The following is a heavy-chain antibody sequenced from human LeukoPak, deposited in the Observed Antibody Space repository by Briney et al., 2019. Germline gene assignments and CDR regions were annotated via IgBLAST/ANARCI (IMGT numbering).Heavy chain of an antibody. V-gene: IGHV4-39*07. CDR3: ARSALRDFDY. J-gene: IGHJ4*02. CDR1: GGPISSSSSY. Sequence: PSETLSLTCSVSGGPISSSSSYWGWIRRPPGKGLEWIATIHYSGSTNYNPSLKSRVTISVDTSKNQFSLKLSSVTAADTAVYYCARSALRDFDYWGQGTLVTVSS. CDR2: IHYSGST.